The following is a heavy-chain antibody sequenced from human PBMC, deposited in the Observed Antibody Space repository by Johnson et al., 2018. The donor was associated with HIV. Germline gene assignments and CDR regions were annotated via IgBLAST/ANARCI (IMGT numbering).Heavy chain of an antibody. CDR3: AKDQWYNWNYVSPDAFDF. CDR2: ISNNGGST. CDR1: GFTFSTYA. D-gene: IGHD1-7*01. V-gene: IGHV3-64*01. J-gene: IGHJ3*01. Sequence: EVQLVESGGGVVQPGGSLRLSCAASGFTFSTYAIHWVRQAPGKGLEYVSAISNNGGSTYYANSVKGRFTISRDNSKNTLYLQMGSLRAEDMAVYYCAKDQWYNWNYVSPDAFDFWGQGTMVTVSS.